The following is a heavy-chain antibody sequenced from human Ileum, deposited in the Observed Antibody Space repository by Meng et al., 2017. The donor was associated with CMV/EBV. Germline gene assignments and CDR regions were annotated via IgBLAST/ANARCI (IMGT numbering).Heavy chain of an antibody. CDR1: GFTFSSYW. CDR3: ARGPAVSWFDP. J-gene: IGHJ5*02. CDR2: INSDGSST. V-gene: IGHV3-74*01. Sequence: SCAASGFTFSSYWMHGVRQAPGKGLVWVSRINSDGSSTSYADSVKGRFTISRDNAKNTLYLQMNSLRAEDTAVYYCARGPAVSWFDPWGQGTLVTVSS.